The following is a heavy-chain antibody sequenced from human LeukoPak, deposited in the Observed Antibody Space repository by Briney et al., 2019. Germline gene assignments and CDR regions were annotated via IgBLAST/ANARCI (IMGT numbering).Heavy chain of an antibody. CDR3: AKNTLNPYFDY. CDR1: GFTFSSCA. J-gene: IGHJ4*02. CDR2: ISGSSRST. V-gene: IGHV3-23*01. Sequence: GGSLRLSCAASGFTFSSCAMTWVCQAPGKGLEWVSAISGSSRSTYYADSVKGRFTISRDNSKNTLYLQMNSLRAEDTAVYYCAKNTLNPYFDYWGQGTLVTVSS. D-gene: IGHD1-14*01.